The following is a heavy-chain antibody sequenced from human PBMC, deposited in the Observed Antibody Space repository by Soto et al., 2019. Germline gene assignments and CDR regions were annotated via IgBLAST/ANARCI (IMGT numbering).Heavy chain of an antibody. Sequence: QVQLVEAGGDVVQPGRSLRLSCAASGFTFSSYGMHWVRQAPGKGLEWVAVISYDGSNKYYADSVKGRFTISRDNSKNTLYLQMNSLRAEDTAVYYCAKDSSSSSYYYYGMDVWGQGTTVTVSS. CDR1: GFTFSSYG. CDR2: ISYDGSNK. D-gene: IGHD6-6*01. V-gene: IGHV3-30*18. CDR3: AKDSSSSSYYYYGMDV. J-gene: IGHJ6*02.